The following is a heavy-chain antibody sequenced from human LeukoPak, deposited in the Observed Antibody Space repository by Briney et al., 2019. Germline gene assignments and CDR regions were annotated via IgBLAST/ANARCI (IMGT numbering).Heavy chain of an antibody. J-gene: IGHJ4*02. CDR3: ARGENYDILTGYLFDY. D-gene: IGHD3-9*01. V-gene: IGHV4-30-4*01. CDR1: GGSISSGDYY. CDR2: IYYSGST. Sequence: PSETLSLTCTVSGGSISSGDYYWSWIRQPLGKGLEWIGYIYYSGSTYHNPSLKSRVTISADTSKNQFSLKLSSVTAADTAVYYCARGENYDILTGYLFDYWGQGTLVTVSS.